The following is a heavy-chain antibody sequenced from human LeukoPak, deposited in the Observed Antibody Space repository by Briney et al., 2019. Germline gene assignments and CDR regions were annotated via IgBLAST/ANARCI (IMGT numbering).Heavy chain of an antibody. CDR3: ARIGGHGDYVKPY. Sequence: GSSVKVSCKASGGTFSSYGISWVRQAPGQGREWMGGIIAFFGTANYAQKFQGRVTSTPDESTRTAYMELSSLRSEDTAVYYCARIGGHGDYVKPYWGQGTLVTVSS. J-gene: IGHJ4*02. V-gene: IGHV1-69*01. CDR2: IIAFFGTA. CDR1: GGTFSSYG. D-gene: IGHD4-17*01.